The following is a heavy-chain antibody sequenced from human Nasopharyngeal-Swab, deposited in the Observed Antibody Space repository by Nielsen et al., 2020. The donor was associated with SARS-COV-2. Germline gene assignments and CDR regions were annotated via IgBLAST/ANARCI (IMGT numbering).Heavy chain of an antibody. D-gene: IGHD2-15*01. CDR1: GFTFDDDA. CDR3: ANDTRGYCSGGSCYPNLYFDY. Sequence: GESLKISCAASGFTFDDDAMHWVRQAPGKGLEWVSLISGDGGSTYYADSVKGRFTISRDNSKTSLSLQMNSLRTEDTALYYCANDTRGYCSGGSCYPNLYFDYWGQGTLVTVSS. J-gene: IGHJ4*02. CDR2: ISGDGGST. V-gene: IGHV3-43*02.